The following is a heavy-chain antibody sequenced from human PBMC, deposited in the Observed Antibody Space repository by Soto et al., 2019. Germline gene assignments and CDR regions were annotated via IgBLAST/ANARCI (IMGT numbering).Heavy chain of an antibody. V-gene: IGHV3-30-3*01. CDR2: ISYDGSNK. CDR3: ARTRTWPASITAAPHGMDV. D-gene: IGHD6-13*01. CDR1: GFTFSSYA. Sequence: GGSLRLSCAASGFTFSSYAMHWVRQAPGKGLEWVAVISYDGSNKYYADSVKGRFTISRDNSKNTLYLQMNSLRAEDTAVYYCARTRTWPASITAAPHGMDVWGQGTTVTV. J-gene: IGHJ6*02.